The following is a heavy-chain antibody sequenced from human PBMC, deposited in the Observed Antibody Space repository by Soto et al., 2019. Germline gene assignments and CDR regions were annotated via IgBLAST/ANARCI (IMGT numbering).Heavy chain of an antibody. V-gene: IGHV4-31*01. Sequence: QVQLQESGPGLVKPSQTLSLTCTVSGGSISSAAYYWSWIRQHPGKGLEWIGSIYYSGSTYYNPPLKSQVTIAVDTSKNQLALKLSSVTAADTAVYYCAIGGLGYCSGGSCYPYYFDYWGQGTLVTVFS. CDR3: AIGGLGYCSGGSCYPYYFDY. D-gene: IGHD2-15*01. CDR2: IYYSGST. CDR1: GGSISSAAYY. J-gene: IGHJ4*02.